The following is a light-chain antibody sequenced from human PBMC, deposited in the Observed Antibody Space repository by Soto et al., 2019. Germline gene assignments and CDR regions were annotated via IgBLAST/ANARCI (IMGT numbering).Light chain of an antibody. J-gene: IGKJ4*01. CDR3: QQRRA. CDR2: DAY. V-gene: IGKV3-11*01. Sequence: EIVLTQSPATLSLSPGERATLSCRASQSVSSYLDWYQQKPGKAPRLLIYDAYNRATGIPARFSGSGSGTDFTLTISSLEPEDFAVYYCQQRRAFGGGTKVDIK. CDR1: QSVSSY.